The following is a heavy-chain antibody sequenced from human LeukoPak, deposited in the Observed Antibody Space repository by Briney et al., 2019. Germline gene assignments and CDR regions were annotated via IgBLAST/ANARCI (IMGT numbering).Heavy chain of an antibody. CDR2: IRQDGSVQ. V-gene: IGHV3-7*01. J-gene: IGHJ4*02. D-gene: IGHD1/OR15-1a*01. CDR1: GFTFSYW. CDR3: LVTTRSRGFDC. Sequence: GGSLRLSCAASGFTFSYWMSWVRQAPGKGLEWVANIRQDGSVQNYVDSVKGRFTISRDNPKNSVYLQMSSLRAEDTAVYYCLVTTRSRGFDCWGQGTLVTVSS.